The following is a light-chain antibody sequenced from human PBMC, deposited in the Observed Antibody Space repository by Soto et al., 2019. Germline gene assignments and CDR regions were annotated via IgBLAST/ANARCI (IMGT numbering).Light chain of an antibody. V-gene: IGKV3-20*01. Sequence: ESVLTQYTGTLSLSPVERATLSCRASQSFNSIYLAWYQQKPGQAPRLLIYGASNRATGIPDRFSGSGSGTDFTLTISRLEPEDFAVYYCQQYGSSGTFGQGTKADIK. CDR3: QQYGSSGT. J-gene: IGKJ1*01. CDR2: GAS. CDR1: QSFNSIY.